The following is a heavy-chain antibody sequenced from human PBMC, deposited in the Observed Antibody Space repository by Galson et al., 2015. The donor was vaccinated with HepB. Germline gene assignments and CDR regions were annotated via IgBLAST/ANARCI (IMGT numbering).Heavy chain of an antibody. D-gene: IGHD3-10*01. Sequence: SLRLSCAASGFTFSSYGMHWVRQAPGKGLEWVAVISYDGSNKYYADSVKGRFTISRDNSKNTLYLQMNSLRAEDTAVYYCAKPFGDYYYGMDVWGQGTTVTVSS. CDR3: AKPFGDYYYGMDV. CDR2: ISYDGSNK. CDR1: GFTFSSYG. J-gene: IGHJ6*02. V-gene: IGHV3-30*18.